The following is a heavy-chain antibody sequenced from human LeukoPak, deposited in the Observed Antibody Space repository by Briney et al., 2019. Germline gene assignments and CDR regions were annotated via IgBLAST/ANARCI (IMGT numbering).Heavy chain of an antibody. CDR1: GGTFSSYA. CDR2: IIPIFGKA. CDR3: AREYRRGWFDP. D-gene: IGHD1-1*01. V-gene: IGHV1-69*01. J-gene: IGHJ5*02. Sequence: SVKVSCKASGGTFSSYAISWVRQAPGQGLEWMGGIIPIFGKADYAQKFQGRVTITADESTSTAYMELSSLRAEDTAVYYCAREYRRGWFDPWGQGTLVTVSS.